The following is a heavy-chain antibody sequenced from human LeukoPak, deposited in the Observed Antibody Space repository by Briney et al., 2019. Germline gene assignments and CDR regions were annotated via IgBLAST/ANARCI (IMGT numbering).Heavy chain of an antibody. Sequence: GGSLRLSCAASGFTFSSYSMNWVRQAPGKGLEWVANIKEDGSQKYYMDSVKGRFTISRDNAKNSLYLQMYSLRAEDTAVYYCGRPYGGSWGVGAFNIWGQGTTVTVSS. J-gene: IGHJ3*02. CDR1: GFTFSSYS. CDR2: IKEDGSQK. CDR3: GRPYGGSWGVGAFNI. V-gene: IGHV3-7*01. D-gene: IGHD3-16*01.